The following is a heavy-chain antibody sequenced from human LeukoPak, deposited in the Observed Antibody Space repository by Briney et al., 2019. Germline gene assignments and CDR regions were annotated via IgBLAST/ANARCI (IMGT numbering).Heavy chain of an antibody. CDR3: ARMEATVTTEIYYFDY. Sequence: GGSLRLSCAASGFTSSNYWMSWVRQAPGKGLERVAHIKQDASEKYYVDSVKGRFTISRDNAKNSLFLQMNSLRAEDTAVYYCARMEATVTTEIYYFDYWGQGIQVTVSS. CDR1: GFTSSNYW. D-gene: IGHD4-17*01. J-gene: IGHJ4*02. V-gene: IGHV3-7*01. CDR2: IKQDASEK.